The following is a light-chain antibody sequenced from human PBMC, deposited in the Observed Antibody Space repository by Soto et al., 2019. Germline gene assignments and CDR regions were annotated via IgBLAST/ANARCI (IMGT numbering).Light chain of an antibody. CDR1: QSITNY. CDR2: ATS. J-gene: IGKJ5*01. CDR3: QQRYNWPVT. V-gene: IGKV3-11*01. Sequence: ESVLTQSPATLPLSPGQRASLSSRASQSITNYLGWYQQKPGQAPRLIIYATSNRATGIPARFSGSGSGTDFTLTISSLEPEDFEVYYCQQRYNWPVTFGQGTRLEIK.